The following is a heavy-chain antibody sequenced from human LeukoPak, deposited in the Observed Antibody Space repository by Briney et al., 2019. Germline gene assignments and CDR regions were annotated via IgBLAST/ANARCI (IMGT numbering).Heavy chain of an antibody. CDR1: GYTFTGYY. CDR2: INPNSAVT. J-gene: IGHJ4*02. Sequence: GASVKVSCKASGYTFTGYYMHWVRQAPGQGLEWMGWINPNSAVTDYAQKFQGRVTMTRDTSISTAYMEVSSLRSDDTAVYYCARDFGRAYGDKFDYWGQGTLVTVSS. V-gene: IGHV1-2*02. D-gene: IGHD4-17*01. CDR3: ARDFGRAYGDKFDY.